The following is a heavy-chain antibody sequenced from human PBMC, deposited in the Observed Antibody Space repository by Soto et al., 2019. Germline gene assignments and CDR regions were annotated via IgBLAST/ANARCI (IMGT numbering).Heavy chain of an antibody. CDR3: ARTGKFYYDDTTGLPFDP. D-gene: IGHD3-3*01. CDR2: IYYSGST. V-gene: IGHV4-59*12. Sequence: PSETLSLTCTVSGGSISSYYWSWIRQPPGKGLEWIGYIYYSGSTNYNPSLKSRVTISVDTSKNQFSLKLSSVTDADTAVYFCARTGKFYYDDTTGLPFDPWGPGILVTVSS. CDR1: GGSISSYY. J-gene: IGHJ5*02.